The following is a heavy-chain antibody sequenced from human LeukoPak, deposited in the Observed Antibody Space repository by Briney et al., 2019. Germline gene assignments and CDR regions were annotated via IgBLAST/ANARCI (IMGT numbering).Heavy chain of an antibody. CDR3: VREPDSARYGFDY. CDR2: IRSAGYT. D-gene: IGHD1-14*01. Sequence: GGSLRLTCEVYGFTFDNNDMHWVRQTTGKGLEWVSAIRSAGYTYYADSVRGRFTITRDNAKQSLYLQMNSLRVEDTAVYHCVREPDSARYGFDYWGRGTQVSVSS. CDR1: GFTFDNND. V-gene: IGHV3-13*01. J-gene: IGHJ4*02.